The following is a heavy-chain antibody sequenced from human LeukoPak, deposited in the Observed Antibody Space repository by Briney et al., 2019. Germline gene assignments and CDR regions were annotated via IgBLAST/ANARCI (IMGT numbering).Heavy chain of an antibody. Sequence: SQTLSLTCTVSGGSISSGGYYWSWIRQHPGKGLEWIGYIYYSGSTYYNPSLKSRVTISADTSKNQFSLKLSSVTAADTAVYYCARARGYSYGYYFDYWGQGTLVTVSS. V-gene: IGHV4-31*03. D-gene: IGHD5-18*01. CDR1: GGSISSGGYY. CDR2: IYYSGST. CDR3: ARARGYSYGYYFDY. J-gene: IGHJ4*02.